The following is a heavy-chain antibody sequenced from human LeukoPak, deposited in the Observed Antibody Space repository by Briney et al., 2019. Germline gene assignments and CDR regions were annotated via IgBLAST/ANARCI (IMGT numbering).Heavy chain of an antibody. CDR2: IYAGGST. CDR3: ARALWANGLDS. J-gene: IGHJ5*01. Sequence: SETLSLTCGVSGGSISTHYWTWIRQSAGKGLEWIGRIYAGGSTNVNPSLKSRVTLSAVTSKNQFSLRLTSVTAADTAVYYCARALWANGLDSWGHGLLVTVSS. CDR1: GGSISTHY. D-gene: IGHD2-8*01. V-gene: IGHV4-4*07.